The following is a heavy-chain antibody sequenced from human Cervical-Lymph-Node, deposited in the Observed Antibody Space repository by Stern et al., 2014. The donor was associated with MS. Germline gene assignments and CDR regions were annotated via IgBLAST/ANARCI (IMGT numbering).Heavy chain of an antibody. Sequence: QMQLVQSGAEVKKPGASVKVSCKASGYTFTGYYMHWVRQAPGQGLEWMGRINPNSGGTNYAQKFQGRVTMTRDTSISTAYMELSRLRSDDTAVYYCARGMGHSSGRHSYAFDIWGQGTMVTVSS. V-gene: IGHV1-2*06. CDR1: GYTFTGYY. D-gene: IGHD6-19*01. CDR2: INPNSGGT. J-gene: IGHJ3*02. CDR3: ARGMGHSSGRHSYAFDI.